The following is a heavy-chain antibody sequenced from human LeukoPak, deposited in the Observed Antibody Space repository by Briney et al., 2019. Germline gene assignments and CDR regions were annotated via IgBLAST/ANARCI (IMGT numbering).Heavy chain of an antibody. D-gene: IGHD2-2*01. J-gene: IGHJ4*02. CDR2: IYSGGTT. CDR1: GFTVSNNY. V-gene: IGHV3-53*01. Sequence: GGSLRLSCAASGFTVSNNYMSWVRQAPGKGLEWVSVIYSGGTTYYTGSVNGRFTISRDKFKNTLYLQMNSLRAEDTAVYYCARDGCSTTSCYADWGQGTLVTVSS. CDR3: ARDGCSTTSCYAD.